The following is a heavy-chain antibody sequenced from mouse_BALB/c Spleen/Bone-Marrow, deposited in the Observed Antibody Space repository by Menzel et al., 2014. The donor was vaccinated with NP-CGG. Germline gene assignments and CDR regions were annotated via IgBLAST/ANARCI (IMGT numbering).Heavy chain of an antibody. CDR1: GFNIKDTY. Sequence: VQLKHSGAELVKPGASVTLSCTASGFNIKDTYMHWVKQRPEQGLEWIGRIDPANGNTKYDPKFQGKATITADTSSNTAYLQLSSLTSEDTAVYYCARSYGSSPFDYWGQGTTLTVSS. V-gene: IGHV14-3*02. D-gene: IGHD1-1*01. CDR2: IDPANGNT. CDR3: ARSYGSSPFDY. J-gene: IGHJ2*01.